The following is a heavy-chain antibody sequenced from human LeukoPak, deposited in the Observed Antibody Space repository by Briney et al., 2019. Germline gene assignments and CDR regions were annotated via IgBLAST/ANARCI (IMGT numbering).Heavy chain of an antibody. CDR1: GYTFTSYD. J-gene: IGHJ4*02. CDR2: MNPNSGNT. V-gene: IGHV1-8*03. Sequence: ASVKDSCKASGYTFTSYDINWVRQATGQGLEWMGWMNPNSGNTGYAQKFQGRVTITRNTSISTAYMELSSLRSEDTAVYYCARGRSKRYSYGFRNWGQGTLVTVSS. CDR3: ARGRSKRYSYGFRN. D-gene: IGHD5-18*01.